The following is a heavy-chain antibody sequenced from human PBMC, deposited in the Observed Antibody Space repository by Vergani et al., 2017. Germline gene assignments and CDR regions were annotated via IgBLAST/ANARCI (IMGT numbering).Heavy chain of an antibody. CDR3: ARGDYGILTGYRY. CDR1: GYTFSNYY. J-gene: IGHJ4*02. CDR2: INPSGGHT. D-gene: IGHD3-9*01. V-gene: IGHV1-46*03. Sequence: QVQVVQSGAEVKKSGASVKVSCKTSGYTFSNYYMHWVRPAPGQGLEWMGIINPSGGHTNYAQKFQGRVTMTRDTSTSKVYMYLSSLRSEDTAIYYCARGDYGILTGYRYWGQGTLVTVSA.